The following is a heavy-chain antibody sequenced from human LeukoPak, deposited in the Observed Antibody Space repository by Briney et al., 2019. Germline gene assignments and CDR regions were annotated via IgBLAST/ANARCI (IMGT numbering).Heavy chain of an antibody. CDR1: GFTFSIYA. Sequence: PGASLRLSCAASGFTFSIYAMSWVRQAPGKGLEWVSTITGSGGSTYYADSVKGRFTISRDNSKNTLYLQMNSLRAEDTAVYYCAKGPRSIYYDSSGYYSSTDYWGQGTLVTVSS. J-gene: IGHJ4*02. CDR2: ITGSGGST. V-gene: IGHV3-23*01. CDR3: AKGPRSIYYDSSGYYSSTDY. D-gene: IGHD3-22*01.